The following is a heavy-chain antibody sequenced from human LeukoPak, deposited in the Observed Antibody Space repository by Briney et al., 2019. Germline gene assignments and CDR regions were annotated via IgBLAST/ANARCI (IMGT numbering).Heavy chain of an antibody. CDR1: GGSINSSRYY. CDR3: ARVLSVAAGVDY. V-gene: IGHV4-39*07. J-gene: IGHJ4*02. Sequence: PSETLSLTCTFSGGSINSSRYYWGWIRQPPGKGLEYIGSIHYSGSTYYNPSLKSRVTISIDTSKNQFSLKLSSVTAADTAVYYCARVLSVAAGVDYWGQGTLVTVSS. D-gene: IGHD2-15*01. CDR2: IHYSGST.